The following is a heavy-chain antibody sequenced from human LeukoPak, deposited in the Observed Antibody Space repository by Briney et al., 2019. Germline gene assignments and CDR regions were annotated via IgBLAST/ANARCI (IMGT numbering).Heavy chain of an antibody. Sequence: GGSLRLSCAASGFTFSSYSLNWVRQAPGKGLEWVSSITTSSSYIYYADSVKGRFTISRDNAKNSLSLQMNSLRAEDTAVYYCAREYSGYDCLDYWGQGTLVTVSS. V-gene: IGHV3-21*01. CDR1: GFTFSSYS. CDR2: ITTSSSYI. CDR3: AREYSGYDCLDY. D-gene: IGHD5-12*01. J-gene: IGHJ4*02.